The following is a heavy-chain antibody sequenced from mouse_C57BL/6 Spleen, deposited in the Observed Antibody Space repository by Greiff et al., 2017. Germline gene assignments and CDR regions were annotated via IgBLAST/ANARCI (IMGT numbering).Heavy chain of an antibody. V-gene: IGHV1-62-2*01. CDR3: ARHEEEEANWRYFDY. D-gene: IGHD4-1*01. CDR2: FYPGSGSI. Sequence: QVQLQQSGAELVKPGASVKLSCKASGYTFTEYTIHWVKQRSGQGLEWIGWFYPGSGSIKYNEKFKDKATLTADKSSSTVYMELSRLTSEDSAVXCCARHEEEEANWRYFDYWGQGTTLTVSS. J-gene: IGHJ2*01. CDR1: GYTFTEYT.